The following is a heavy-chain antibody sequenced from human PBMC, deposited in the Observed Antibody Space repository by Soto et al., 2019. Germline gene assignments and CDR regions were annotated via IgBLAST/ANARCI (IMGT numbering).Heavy chain of an antibody. V-gene: IGHV4-59*01. D-gene: IGHD6-13*01. CDR3: ARRIAAKAHWFDP. CDR2: IYYSGST. J-gene: IGHJ5*02. CDR1: GGSISSYY. Sequence: SETLSLTCTVSGGSISSYYWSWIRQPPGKGLEWIGYIYYSGSTNYNPSLKSRVTISVDTSKNQFSLKLSSVTAADTAVYYCARRIAAKAHWFDPWGQGTLVTVSS.